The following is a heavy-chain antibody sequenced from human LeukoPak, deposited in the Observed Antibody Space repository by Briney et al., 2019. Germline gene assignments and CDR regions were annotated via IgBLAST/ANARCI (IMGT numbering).Heavy chain of an antibody. D-gene: IGHD3-3*01. CDR3: AREGPGCRITIFGVCYYFDF. Sequence: PGRSLRLSCAASGFTFSSYGMHWVRQAPGKGLEWVAVISYDGSNKYYADSVKGRFTISRDNSKNTLYLQMNSLRAEDAAVYYCAREGPGCRITIFGVCYYFDFWGQGTLVTVSS. CDR1: GFTFSSYG. CDR2: ISYDGSNK. V-gene: IGHV3-30*03. J-gene: IGHJ4*02.